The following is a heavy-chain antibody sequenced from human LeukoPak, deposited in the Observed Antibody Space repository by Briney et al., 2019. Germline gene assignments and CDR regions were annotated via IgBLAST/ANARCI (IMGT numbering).Heavy chain of an antibody. CDR3: VRDDDYYSVDY. CDR1: GFTFSSHW. V-gene: IGHV3-74*01. CDR2: IKSDGTYS. D-gene: IGHD4/OR15-4a*01. Sequence: PGGSLRLSCAASGFTFSSHWMHWVRHAPGKGLVCVARIKSDGTYSDYGGAVRGRFTISRDNAKDTLYLQMNSLRAEDTAIYYCVRDDDYYSVDYWGQGTLVTVSS. J-gene: IGHJ4*02.